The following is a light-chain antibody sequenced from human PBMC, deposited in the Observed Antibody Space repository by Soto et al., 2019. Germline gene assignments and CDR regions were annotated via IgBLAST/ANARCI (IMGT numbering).Light chain of an antibody. V-gene: IGLV2-14*01. CDR2: GVS. CDR3: SSHTISSALQV. Sequence: QSVLTQPASVSGSPGQSITISCTGTISDFVVYNYVSWYQQHPGKAPKLMIYGVSNRPSGVSNRFSGSKSGNTASLTISGLQADDEDDYYCSSHTISSALQVFGTGTKAPS. J-gene: IGLJ1*01. CDR1: ISDFVVYNY.